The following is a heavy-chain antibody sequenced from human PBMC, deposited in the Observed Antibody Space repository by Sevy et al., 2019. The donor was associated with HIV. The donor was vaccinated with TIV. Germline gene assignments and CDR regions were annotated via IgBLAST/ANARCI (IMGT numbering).Heavy chain of an antibody. CDR1: GFTFSNYA. J-gene: IGHJ4*02. V-gene: IGHV3-23*01. CDR3: ASGDTTMITDLDY. Sequence: GGSLRLSCGASGFTFSNYAMSWVRQAPGKGPEWVSGINNGGRTYYADSVKGRITISKDNSKKMVFLQMNSLGAEDTAVYYGASGDTTMITDLDYWGQGALVTVSS. CDR2: INNGGRT. D-gene: IGHD5-18*01.